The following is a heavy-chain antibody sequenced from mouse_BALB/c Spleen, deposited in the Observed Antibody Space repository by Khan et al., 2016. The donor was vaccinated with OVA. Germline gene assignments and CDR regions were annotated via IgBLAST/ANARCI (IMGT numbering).Heavy chain of an antibody. D-gene: IGHD1-1*01. V-gene: IGHV1-77*01. J-gene: IGHJ3*01. CDR2: SYPGSGST. CDR1: GYTFTDYV. CDR3: ARGGYSVFAY. Sequence: QVQLQQSGPELVKPGASVKMSCKASGYTFTDYVINWVKQRTGQGLEWIGDSYPGSGSTYYNEKFKGKAKLTADKSSNTAYMQLSSLTFEDSAVYFCARGGYSVFAYWGQGTLVTVSA.